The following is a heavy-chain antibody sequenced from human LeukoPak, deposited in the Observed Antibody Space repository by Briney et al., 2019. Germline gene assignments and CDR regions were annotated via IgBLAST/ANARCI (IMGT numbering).Heavy chain of an antibody. J-gene: IGHJ6*02. D-gene: IGHD6-19*01. CDR3: AKDLSGIAVAGTESYYYYGMDV. V-gene: IGHV3-30*18. CDR1: GFTFSSYG. Sequence: GGSLRLSCAASGFTFSSYGMHWVRQAPGKGLEWVAVISYDGSNKYYADSVKGRFTISRDSSKNTLYLQMNSLRAEDTAVYYCAKDLSGIAVAGTESYYYYGMDVWGQGTTVTVSS. CDR2: ISYDGSNK.